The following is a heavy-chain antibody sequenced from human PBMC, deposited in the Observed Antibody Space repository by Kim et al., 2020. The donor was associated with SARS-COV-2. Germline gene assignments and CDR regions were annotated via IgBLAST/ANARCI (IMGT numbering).Heavy chain of an antibody. Sequence: GGSLRLSCAASGFTVSSNYMSWVRQAPGKGLEWVSVIYSGGSTYYADSVKGRFTISRDNSKNTLYLQMNSLRAEDTAVYYCARDPGYSSSWYGYISWGQGTMVTVSS. CDR3: ARDPGYSSSWYGYIS. V-gene: IGHV3-53*01. D-gene: IGHD6-13*01. J-gene: IGHJ3*01. CDR2: IYSGGST. CDR1: GFTVSSNY.